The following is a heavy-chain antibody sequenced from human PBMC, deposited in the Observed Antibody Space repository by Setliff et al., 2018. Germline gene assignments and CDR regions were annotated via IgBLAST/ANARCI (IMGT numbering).Heavy chain of an antibody. V-gene: IGHV3-23*01. CDR1: GFTFSNSA. CDR2: ISGYGGST. Sequence: HPGGSLRLSCAAAGFTFSNSAMTWVRQGPGKGLEWVSTISGYGGSTYYADSVKGQFTISRDNSKNTLYLQMNSLRAEDTAVYYCARGGHYSPFDPWGQGTLVTVSS. J-gene: IGHJ5*02. CDR3: ARGGHYSPFDP. D-gene: IGHD2-21*01.